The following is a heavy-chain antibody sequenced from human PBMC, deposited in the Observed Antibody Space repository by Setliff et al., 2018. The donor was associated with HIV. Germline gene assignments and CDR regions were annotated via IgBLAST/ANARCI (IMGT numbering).Heavy chain of an antibody. Sequence: PSETLSLTCTVSGGSISSYYWNWIRQHPGKGLEWIGYIYSSGSTYYNPSLQSRVSMSVDTSKNQFSLKLTSVTAADTAVPYCARSVTFLVDWFDPWGRGTLVTVSS. CDR3: ARSVTFLVDWFDP. CDR1: GGSISSYY. J-gene: IGHJ5*02. CDR2: IYSSGST. V-gene: IGHV4-31*03. D-gene: IGHD4-17*01.